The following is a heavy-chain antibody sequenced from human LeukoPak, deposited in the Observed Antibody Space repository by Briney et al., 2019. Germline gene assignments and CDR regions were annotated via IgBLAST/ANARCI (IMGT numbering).Heavy chain of an antibody. J-gene: IGHJ4*02. D-gene: IGHD1-26*01. CDR1: GYTFSSYY. CDR2: INPSGGST. Sequence: GASVKVSCKASGYTFSSYYMHWVRQAPGQGLEWMGIINPSGGSTSYAQKFQGRVTMTEDTSTDTAYMELSSLRSEDTAVYYCATKRSGSYGYYFDYWGQGTLVTVSS. CDR3: ATKRSGSYGYYFDY. V-gene: IGHV1-46*01.